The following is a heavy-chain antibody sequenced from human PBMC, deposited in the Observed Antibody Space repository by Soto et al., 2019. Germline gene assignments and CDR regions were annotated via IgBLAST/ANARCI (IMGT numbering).Heavy chain of an antibody. Sequence: SETLSLTCTVSGASINSGGYYWNWVRLLPGRGLEWIGYIYFTGNTYYNPSLESRVTISLDTPQNQFSLELNSVSAADTAVYYFVSGDACGVILAYWGQGAPVTVYS. V-gene: IGHV4-31*03. D-gene: IGHD2-21*02. CDR2: IYFTGNT. CDR1: GASINSGGYY. J-gene: IGHJ4*02. CDR3: VSGDACGVILAY.